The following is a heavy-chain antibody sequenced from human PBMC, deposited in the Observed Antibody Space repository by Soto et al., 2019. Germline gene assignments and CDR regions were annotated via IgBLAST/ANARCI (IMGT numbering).Heavy chain of an antibody. Sequence: QVQLVESGGGVVQPGRSLRLSCAASGFTFSSYAMHWVRQAPGKGLEWVAVISYDGSNKYYADSVKGRFTISRDNSKNTLYLKMNSLRAEDTAVYYCARDLLLWFSGYYYYYGMDVWGQGTTVTVSS. J-gene: IGHJ6*02. CDR1: GFTFSSYA. CDR2: ISYDGSNK. D-gene: IGHD3-10*01. CDR3: ARDLLLWFSGYYYYYGMDV. V-gene: IGHV3-30-3*01.